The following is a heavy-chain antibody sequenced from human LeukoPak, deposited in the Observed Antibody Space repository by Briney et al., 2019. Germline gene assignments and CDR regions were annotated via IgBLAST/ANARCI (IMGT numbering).Heavy chain of an antibody. D-gene: IGHD6-19*01. V-gene: IGHV4-34*01. CDR3: ARAHRIAVAGPYFDY. J-gene: IGHJ4*02. CDR2: INHSGST. CDR1: GGSFSGYY. Sequence: SETLSLTCAVYGGSFSGYYWSWIRQPPGKGLEWIGEINHSGSTNYNPSLKSRVTISVDTSKNQFPLKLSSVTAADTAVYYCARAHRIAVAGPYFDYWGQGTLVTVSS.